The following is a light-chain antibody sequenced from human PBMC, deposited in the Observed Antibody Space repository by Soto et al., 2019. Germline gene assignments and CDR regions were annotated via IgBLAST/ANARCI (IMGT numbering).Light chain of an antibody. V-gene: IGKV1-6*01. Sequence: AIQMTQSPSSLSASVGDRVTITCQASQGIRNDLGWYQQKPGKAPKLLIYAASSLQSGVPSRFSGSGSGTDFTLSISSLQPEDFATYFCLQDYDFPLTFGGGTKVEIK. CDR2: AAS. J-gene: IGKJ4*01. CDR3: LQDYDFPLT. CDR1: QGIRND.